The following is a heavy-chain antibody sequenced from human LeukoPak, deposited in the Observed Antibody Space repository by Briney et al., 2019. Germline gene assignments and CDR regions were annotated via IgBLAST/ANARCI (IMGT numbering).Heavy chain of an antibody. J-gene: IGHJ4*02. CDR3: AKDGEYYDSSGYYSHFDY. Sequence: GGSLRLSCAASGFTFSTYAMSWVRQAPGKGLEWVSGISGSGGSTYYADSVKGRFTISRDNPKNTLDLQMNSLTAEDTAVYYCAKDGEYYDSSGYYSHFDYWGQGTLVTVSS. D-gene: IGHD3-22*01. CDR1: GFTFSTYA. CDR2: ISGSGGST. V-gene: IGHV3-23*01.